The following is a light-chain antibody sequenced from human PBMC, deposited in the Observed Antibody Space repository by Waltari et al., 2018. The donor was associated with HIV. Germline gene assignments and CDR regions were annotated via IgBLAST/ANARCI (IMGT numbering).Light chain of an antibody. CDR3: QVWDRTSDFV. V-gene: IGLV3-21*04. CDR2: YDN. Sequence: SYVLTQPPSASVAPGQTARSTCGGDNIGRKRVHGYQQKPGQAPVLVIYYDNDRSSGIPERFSGSNSGNTATLTISRVEAGDEADYHCQVWDRTSDFVFGSGTKVTVL. J-gene: IGLJ1*01. CDR1: NIGRKR.